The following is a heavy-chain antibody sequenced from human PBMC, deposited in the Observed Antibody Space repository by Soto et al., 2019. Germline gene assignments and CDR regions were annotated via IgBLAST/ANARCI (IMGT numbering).Heavy chain of an antibody. CDR3: ARPLGNGWVDY. CDR2: IYSGGST. J-gene: IGHJ4*02. V-gene: IGHV3-66*04. Sequence: EVQLVESGGGLVQPGGSLRLSCAASGFTVTSHYMSWVRQAPGKGLELVSVIYSGGSTVYADSVKGRFTISRDDSKNTLYLQMNGLTGEDTAIYCCARPLGNGWVDYWGQGTLVTVSS. CDR1: GFTVTSHY. D-gene: IGHD6-19*01.